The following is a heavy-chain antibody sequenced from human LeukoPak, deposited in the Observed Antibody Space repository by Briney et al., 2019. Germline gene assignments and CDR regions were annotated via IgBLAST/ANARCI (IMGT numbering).Heavy chain of an antibody. D-gene: IGHD2-2*01. CDR2: IKEDGSEK. J-gene: IGHJ3*02. Sequence: QPGGSLRLSCAASEFTFSHYWMNWVRQAPGKGLEWLAKIKEDGSEKYFADSVKGRVTISRDNAMNFLYLQLNSLRVDDTAVYYCARDSASCRGCAFDIWGQGTVVTVSS. CDR3: ARDSASCRGCAFDI. CDR1: EFTFSHYW. V-gene: IGHV3-7*01.